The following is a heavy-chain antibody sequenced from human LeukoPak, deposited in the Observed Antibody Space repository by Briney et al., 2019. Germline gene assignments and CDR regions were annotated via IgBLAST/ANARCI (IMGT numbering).Heavy chain of an antibody. CDR1: GFIFSDYG. Sequence: GGSLRLSCAASGFIFSDYGMHWVRQAPGKGLEWVAFISYDGSYKYYADSVKGRFTISRDNSKNTLYLQMNSLRAEDTAVYYCAKVGDYGDYALDYWGQGTLVTVSS. J-gene: IGHJ4*02. D-gene: IGHD4-17*01. CDR2: ISYDGSYK. V-gene: IGHV3-30*18. CDR3: AKVGDYGDYALDY.